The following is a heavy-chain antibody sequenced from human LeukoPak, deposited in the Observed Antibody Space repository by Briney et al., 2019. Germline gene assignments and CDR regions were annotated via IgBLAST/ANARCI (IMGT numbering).Heavy chain of an antibody. CDR3: ARGGYGAYMG. V-gene: IGHV3-74*01. Sequence: GSLRLSCAASGFSFSSFWMHWVRQAPGKGLVWVSGTKSDGAGTSYVDSVKGRFTISRDNAKNTLDLQMNSLRAEDTAVYYCARGGYGAYMGWGQGMLVTVSS. CDR1: GFSFSSFW. CDR2: TKSDGAGT. D-gene: IGHD4-17*01. J-gene: IGHJ4*02.